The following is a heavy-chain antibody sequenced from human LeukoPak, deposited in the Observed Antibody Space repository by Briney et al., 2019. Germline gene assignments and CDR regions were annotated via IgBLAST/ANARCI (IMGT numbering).Heavy chain of an antibody. D-gene: IGHD4-23*01. V-gene: IGHV3-23*01. J-gene: IGHJ4*02. CDR1: GFPFSSYA. Sequence: GGSLRLSCAASGFPFSSYAMSWVRQAPGKGLEWVSAISGGDGSTYYADSVKGRFSISRDNSKNTVYLHMNSLRAEDTAVYYCARDRGKDYFDNWGQGTQVTVSS. CDR3: ARDRGKDYFDN. CDR2: ISGGDGST.